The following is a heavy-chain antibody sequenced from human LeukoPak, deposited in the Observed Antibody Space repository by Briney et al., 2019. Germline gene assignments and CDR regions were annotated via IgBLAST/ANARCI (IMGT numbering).Heavy chain of an antibody. CDR3: ARVVGGGYEAFDY. CDR2: IYPGDSDT. CDR1: GYSFTTYW. V-gene: IGHV5-51*01. J-gene: IGHJ4*02. Sequence: GEPLNTSCNGSGYSFTTYWIGWVRHMPGNRLEWMGIIYPGDSDTRYSPSFQGQVTISADKSISTAYLQWSSLKASDTAMYYCARVVGGGYEAFDYWGQGTLVTVSS. D-gene: IGHD5-12*01.